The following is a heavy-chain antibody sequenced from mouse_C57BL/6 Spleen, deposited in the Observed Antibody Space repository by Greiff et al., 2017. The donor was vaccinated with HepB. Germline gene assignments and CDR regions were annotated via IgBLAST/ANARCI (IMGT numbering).Heavy chain of an antibody. J-gene: IGHJ1*03. V-gene: IGHV5-9-1*02. CDR1: GFTFSSYA. D-gene: IGHD2-1*01. CDR3: TRVCVWGNYPWYFDV. Sequence: EVKLVESGEGLVKPGGSLKLSCAASGFTFSSYAMSWVRQTPEKRLEWVAYISSGGDYIYYADTVKGRFTISRDNARNTLYLQMSSLKSEDTAMYYCTRVCVWGNYPWYFDVWGTGTTVTVSS. CDR2: ISSGGDYI.